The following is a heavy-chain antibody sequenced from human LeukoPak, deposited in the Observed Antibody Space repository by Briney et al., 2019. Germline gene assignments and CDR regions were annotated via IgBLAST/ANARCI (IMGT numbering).Heavy chain of an antibody. CDR1: GFTFSDYY. V-gene: IGHV3-11*01. J-gene: IGHJ4*02. CDR2: ISSSGSTI. CDR3: ACSYDFWSGTDY. D-gene: IGHD3-3*01. Sequence: KPGGSLRLSCAASGFTFSDYYMSWIRQAPGKGLEWVSYISSSGSTIYYAESVKGRFTISRDNAKNSLYLQMNSLRAEETAVYYCACSYDFWSGTDYWGQGTLVTVSS.